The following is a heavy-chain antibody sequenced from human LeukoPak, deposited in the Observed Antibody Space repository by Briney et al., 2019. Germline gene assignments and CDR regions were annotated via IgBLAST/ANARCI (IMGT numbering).Heavy chain of an antibody. V-gene: IGHV3-48*03. CDR3: AKDDTPYYYDSSGYYDY. D-gene: IGHD3-22*01. CDR1: GFTFSSYE. J-gene: IGHJ4*02. Sequence: GGSLRLSCAASGFTFSSYEMNWVRQAPGKGLEWVSYISSSGSTIYYADSVKGRFTISRDNSKNTLYLQMNSLRAEDTAVYYCAKDDTPYYYDSSGYYDYWGQGTLVTVSS. CDR2: ISSSGSTI.